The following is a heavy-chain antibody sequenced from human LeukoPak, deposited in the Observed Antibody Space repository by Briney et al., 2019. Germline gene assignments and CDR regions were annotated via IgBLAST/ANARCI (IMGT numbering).Heavy chain of an antibody. CDR1: GGSFSGYY. V-gene: IGHV4-34*01. CDR2: INHSGST. CDR3: ARVARWLQPLDAFDI. D-gene: IGHD5-24*01. J-gene: IGHJ3*02. Sequence: SETLSLTCAVYGGSFSGYYWSWIRQPPGKGLEWIGEINHSGSTNYNPSLKSRVTISVDTSKNPFSLKLSSVTAADTAVYYCARVARWLQPLDAFDIWGQGTMVTVSS.